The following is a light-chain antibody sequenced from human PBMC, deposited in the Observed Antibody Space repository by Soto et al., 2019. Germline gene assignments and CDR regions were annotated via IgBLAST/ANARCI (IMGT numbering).Light chain of an antibody. CDR3: QQYGGSPRT. CDR1: QSVSNNY. V-gene: IGKV3-20*01. J-gene: IGKJ1*01. Sequence: EIVLTQSPGTLSLSPGERATLSCRASQSVSNNYLAWYQQKPGQAPRLLIYDASSRATGIPDRFSGSGSGTDFTLTISRLEPEDFAVYYCQQYGGSPRTFGQGTKVDIK. CDR2: DAS.